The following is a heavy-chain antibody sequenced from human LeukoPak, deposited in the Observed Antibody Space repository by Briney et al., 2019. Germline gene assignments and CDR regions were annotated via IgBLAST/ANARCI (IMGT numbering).Heavy chain of an antibody. Sequence: ASVKVSCKASGYTFTSYAISWVRQAPGQGLEWMGRIIPILGIANYAQKFQGRVTITADKSTSTAYMELSSLRSEDTAVYYCARESFVKQAGPLKNNWFDPWGQGTLVTVSS. CDR1: GYTFTSYA. J-gene: IGHJ5*02. V-gene: IGHV1-69*04. D-gene: IGHD6-13*01. CDR2: IIPILGIA. CDR3: ARESFVKQAGPLKNNWFDP.